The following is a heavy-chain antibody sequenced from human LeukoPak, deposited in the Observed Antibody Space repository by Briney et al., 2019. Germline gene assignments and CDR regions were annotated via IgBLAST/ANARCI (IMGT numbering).Heavy chain of an antibody. CDR2: IAYDGNNK. Sequence: GGSLRLSCAASGFTFNTYAMHWVRQAPGKGLEWVAVIAYDGNNKYYADSVKGRFTVSRDNTKNTLYLQMNSLRTEDTAVYYCARDNNWGSTHYWGQGILVIVSS. CDR1: GFTFNTYA. D-gene: IGHD7-27*01. CDR3: ARDNNWGSTHY. V-gene: IGHV3-30-3*01. J-gene: IGHJ4*02.